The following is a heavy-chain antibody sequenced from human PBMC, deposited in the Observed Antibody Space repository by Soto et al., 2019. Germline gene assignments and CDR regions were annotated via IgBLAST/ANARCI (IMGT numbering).Heavy chain of an antibody. D-gene: IGHD2-15*01. J-gene: IGHJ6*03. V-gene: IGHV3-33*01. CDR2: IWYDGSNK. Sequence: GGSLRLSCAASGFTFSSYGMHWVRQAPGKGLEWVAVIWYDGSNKYYADSVKGRFTISRDNSKNTLYLQMNSLRAEDTAVYYCARGFVVVVAAYYYMDVWGKGTTVTVSS. CDR3: ARGFVVVVAAYYYMDV. CDR1: GFTFSSYG.